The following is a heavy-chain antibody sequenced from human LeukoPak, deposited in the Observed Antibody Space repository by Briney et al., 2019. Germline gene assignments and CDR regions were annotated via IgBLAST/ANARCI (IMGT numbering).Heavy chain of an antibody. V-gene: IGHV4-30-2*01. D-gene: IGHD6-25*01. CDR2: IYHSGST. CDR3: AREVGFTWFDP. J-gene: IGHJ5*02. CDR1: GGSISSGGYS. Sequence: PSQTLSLTCAVSGGSISSGGYSGSWIRQPPGKGREWIGDIYHSGSTYYNPSLKSRVTISVDRSKNQFSLKLSSVTAADTAVYSCAREVGFTWFDPWGQGTLVTVSS.